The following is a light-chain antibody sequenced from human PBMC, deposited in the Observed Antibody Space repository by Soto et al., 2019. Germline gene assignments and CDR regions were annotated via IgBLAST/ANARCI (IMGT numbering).Light chain of an antibody. CDR2: EVT. CDR3: SSDAGNYNYV. CDR1: SSDVGGYDH. Sequence: QSALTQPPSASGSPGQPVTIPCTGTSSDVGGYDHVSWYQQHPGKAPKLLIYEVTKRPAGVPDRFSGSKSGNTASLTVSGLQAEDEADYFCSSDAGNYNYVFGTGTKLTVL. V-gene: IGLV2-8*01. J-gene: IGLJ1*01.